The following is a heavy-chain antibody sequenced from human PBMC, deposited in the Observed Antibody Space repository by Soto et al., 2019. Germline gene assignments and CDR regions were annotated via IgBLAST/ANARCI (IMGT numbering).Heavy chain of an antibody. J-gene: IGHJ6*02. V-gene: IGHV1-69*13. D-gene: IGHD6-19*01. CDR2: IIPILGTA. CDR3: AKVRYSSPMGYYYGMDV. Sequence: SVKVSCKASRVAFSKFIVTWVRQAPGLGLEWVGGIIPILGTANYAQKFQGRVTITADESTSTSYMEVNNLRSEDTAVYYCAKVRYSSPMGYYYGMDVWGQGTTVTVSS. CDR1: RVAFSKFI.